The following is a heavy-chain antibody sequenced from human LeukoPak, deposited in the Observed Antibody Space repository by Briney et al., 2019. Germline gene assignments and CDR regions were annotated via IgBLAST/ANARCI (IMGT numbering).Heavy chain of an antibody. J-gene: IGHJ6*03. Sequence: GASVKVSCKASGYTFTSYDINWVRQATGQGLEWMGWMNPNSGNTGYAQKFQGRVTMTRNTSISTAYMELSSLRSEDTAVYYCARGEYCSSTSCLYYYYYYYMDVWGKGTTVTVSS. D-gene: IGHD2-2*01. CDR3: ARGEYCSSTSCLYYYYYYYMDV. CDR1: GYTFTSYD. CDR2: MNPNSGNT. V-gene: IGHV1-8*01.